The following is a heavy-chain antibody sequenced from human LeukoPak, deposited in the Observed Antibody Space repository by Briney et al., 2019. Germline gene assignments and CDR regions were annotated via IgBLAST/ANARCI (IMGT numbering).Heavy chain of an antibody. D-gene: IGHD1-26*01. CDR2: IKGDGSHT. J-gene: IGHJ5*01. CDR1: GFTFRDYL. V-gene: IGHV3-74*01. Sequence: AGGSLRLSCAASGFTFRDYLMHWIRQAPGKGLVWVSRIKGDGSHTIYADSVKGRFTISRDNAKNTLYLQMKSLRVEDTALYYCVRDWDHFDFDSWGQGTLVTV. CDR3: VRDWDHFDFDS.